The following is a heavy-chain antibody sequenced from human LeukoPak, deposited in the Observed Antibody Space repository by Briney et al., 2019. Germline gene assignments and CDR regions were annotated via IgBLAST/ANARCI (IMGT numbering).Heavy chain of an antibody. CDR1: GFTFSSYA. D-gene: IGHD2-21*01. CDR2: ISYDGSNK. Sequence: GGSLRLSCAASGFTFSSYAMHWFRQAPGKGLEWGAVISYDGSNKYYADSVKGRFTISRDNSKNTLYLQMNSLRAEDTAVYYCAKLTLWGLGMDVWGQGTTVTVSS. V-gene: IGHV3-30*04. J-gene: IGHJ6*02. CDR3: AKLTLWGLGMDV.